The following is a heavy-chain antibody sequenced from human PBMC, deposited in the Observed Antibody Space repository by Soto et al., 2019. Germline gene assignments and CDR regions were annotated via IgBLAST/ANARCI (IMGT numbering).Heavy chain of an antibody. D-gene: IGHD2-15*01. CDR3: ARVGGCSGGSCYSRSGWFDP. Sequence: QVQLVQSGAEVKKPGSSVKVSCKASGGTFSSYAISWVRQAPGQGLEWMGGIIPIFGTANYAQKFQGRVTITADESTSTAYMELSSLRSEDTAVYYCARVGGCSGGSCYSRSGWFDPWGQGTLVTVS. CDR2: IIPIFGTA. V-gene: IGHV1-69*01. J-gene: IGHJ5*02. CDR1: GGTFSSYA.